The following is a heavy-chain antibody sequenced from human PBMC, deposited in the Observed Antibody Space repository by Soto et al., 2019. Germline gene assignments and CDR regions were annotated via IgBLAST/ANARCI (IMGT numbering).Heavy chain of an antibody. D-gene: IGHD1-26*01. Sequence: EVQLVESGGGLVQPGGSLRLSCAASEFTFSAYWMHWVRQAPGKGLVWASRINPDGSTTSYADSVKGRFTISRDNAKNTVYLQVNSLRDEDTAVYYCARVGVGAYHFDYWGQGTLVTVSS. CDR3: ARVGVGAYHFDY. CDR2: INPDGSTT. CDR1: EFTFSAYW. J-gene: IGHJ4*02. V-gene: IGHV3-74*01.